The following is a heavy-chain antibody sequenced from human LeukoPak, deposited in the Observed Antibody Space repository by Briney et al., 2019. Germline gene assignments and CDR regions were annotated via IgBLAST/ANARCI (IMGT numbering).Heavy chain of an antibody. CDR1: GFIFSDYY. D-gene: IGHD3-3*01. Sequence: GGSLRLSCAVSGFIFSDYYMTWIRQAPGKGLEWIAYISNSGNTIYYTDSVRGRFTISRENAKNSLYLQMNSLRAEDTAVYYCAVPDFWSGYNFDYWGQGTLVTVSS. CDR3: AVPDFWSGYNFDY. V-gene: IGHV3-11*04. J-gene: IGHJ4*02. CDR2: ISNSGNTI.